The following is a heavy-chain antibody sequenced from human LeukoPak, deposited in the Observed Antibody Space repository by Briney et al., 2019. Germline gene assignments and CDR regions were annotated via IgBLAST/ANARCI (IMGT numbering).Heavy chain of an antibody. V-gene: IGHV1-46*01. D-gene: IGHD3-22*01. CDR3: ARMYYYDSSGYYYGRPYYFDY. CDR1: GYTFTSYY. J-gene: IGHJ4*02. Sequence: ASVKVSCKASGYTFTSYYMHWVRQAPGQGLEWMGIINPSGGSTSYAQKFQGRVTMTRDTSTSTVYMELSSLRSEDTAVYYCARMYYYDSSGYYYGRPYYFDYWGQGTLVTVSS. CDR2: INPSGGST.